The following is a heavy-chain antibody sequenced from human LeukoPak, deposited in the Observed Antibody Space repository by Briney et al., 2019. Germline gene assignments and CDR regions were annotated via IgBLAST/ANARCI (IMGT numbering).Heavy chain of an antibody. Sequence: PSETLSLTCIVSGASTSRFYLSWIRQPPGKGLEWIGYIYNGGSTKYNPSLKSRVTISVETSKNQFSLKLTSLTAADTATYYCAQTAGWPGFDYWGQGALVTVSS. J-gene: IGHJ4*02. V-gene: IGHV4-59*08. CDR2: IYNGGST. CDR3: AQTAGWPGFDY. CDR1: GASTSRFY. D-gene: IGHD6-19*01.